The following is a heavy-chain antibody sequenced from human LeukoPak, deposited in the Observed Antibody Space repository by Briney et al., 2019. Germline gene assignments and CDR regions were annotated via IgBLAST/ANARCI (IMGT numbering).Heavy chain of an antibody. Sequence: ASVKVSCKASGYTFTSYGISWVRQAPGQGLEWMGWISAYNGNTNYAQKLQGRVTMTTGTSTSTAYMELRSLRSDDTAVYYCAVGGGAITIFGVVSRREFDPWGQGTLVTVSS. D-gene: IGHD3-3*01. CDR3: AVGGGAITIFGVVSRREFDP. V-gene: IGHV1-18*01. J-gene: IGHJ5*02. CDR2: ISAYNGNT. CDR1: GYTFTSYG.